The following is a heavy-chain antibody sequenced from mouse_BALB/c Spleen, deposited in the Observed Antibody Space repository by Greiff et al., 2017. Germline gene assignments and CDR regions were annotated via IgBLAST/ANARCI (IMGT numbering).Heavy chain of an antibody. J-gene: IGHJ4*01. CDR2: ISYSGST. D-gene: IGHD1-1*01. CDR3: ARRDYYGSSYGYYAMDY. CDR1: GYSITSDYA. V-gene: IGHV3-2*02. Sequence: EVKLQESGPGLVKPSQSLSLTCTVTGYSITSDYAWNWIRQFPGNKLEWMGYISYSGSTSYNPSLKSRISITRDTSKNQFFLQLNSVTTEDTATYYCARRDYYGSSYGYYAMDYWGQGTSVTVSS.